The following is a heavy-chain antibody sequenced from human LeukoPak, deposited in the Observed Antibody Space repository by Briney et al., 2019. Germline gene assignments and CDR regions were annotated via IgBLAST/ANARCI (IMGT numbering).Heavy chain of an antibody. Sequence: GGSLRLSCAASGFTFSSYWMSWVRQAPGKGLEWVAKIKQDGSEKYYVDSVKGRFTISRDNAKNSLYLQMNSLRAEDTAVYYCARDLPWEEGWYFDLWGRGTLVTVSS. J-gene: IGHJ2*01. CDR1: GFTFSSYW. CDR3: ARDLPWEEGWYFDL. CDR2: IKQDGSEK. D-gene: IGHD1-26*01. V-gene: IGHV3-7*01.